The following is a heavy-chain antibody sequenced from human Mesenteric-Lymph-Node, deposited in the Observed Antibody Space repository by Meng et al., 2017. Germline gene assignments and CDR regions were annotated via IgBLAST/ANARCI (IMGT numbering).Heavy chain of an antibody. CDR2: IKEDGSDK. CDR3: ARGGGRGIPN. Sequence: GGSLRLSCAASGFTFSSYWMSWVRQAPGKGLECVANIKEDGSDKNYVDSVKGRFTISRDNAKNSLHLQMNSLRDEDTAVYYCARGGGRGIPNWGQGTLVTVSS. D-gene: IGHD3-16*01. J-gene: IGHJ4*02. V-gene: IGHV3-7*01. CDR1: GFTFSSYW.